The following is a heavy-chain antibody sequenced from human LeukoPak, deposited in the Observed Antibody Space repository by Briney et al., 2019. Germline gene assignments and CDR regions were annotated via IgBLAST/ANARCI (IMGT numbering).Heavy chain of an antibody. D-gene: IGHD1-14*01. CDR2: ITSNGRGK. CDR3: ARDHAVVNHHFFMDV. CDR1: GFTFSNYA. V-gene: IGHV3-64*02. Sequence: GGSLRLSCAASGFTFSNYAMHWVRQAPGKGLEYVSGITSNGRGKHYSDSVKGRFTISRDNSENTLYLQMGSLRVDDMAVYYCARDHAVVNHHFFMDVWGKGTTVVVSS. J-gene: IGHJ6*03.